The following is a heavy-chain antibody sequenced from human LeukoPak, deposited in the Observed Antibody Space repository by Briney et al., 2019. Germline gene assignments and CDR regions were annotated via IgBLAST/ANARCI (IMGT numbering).Heavy chain of an antibody. V-gene: IGHV1-46*01. CDR3: ARAGRFGDPGAAFDI. Sequence: ASVKVSCKASGYTFTGYYMHWVRQAPGQGLEWMGIINPSGGSTSYAQKFQGRVTMTRDMSTSTVYMELSSLRSEDTAVYYCARAGRFGDPGAAFDIWGQGTMVTVSS. J-gene: IGHJ3*02. CDR2: INPSGGST. D-gene: IGHD3-10*01. CDR1: GYTFTGYY.